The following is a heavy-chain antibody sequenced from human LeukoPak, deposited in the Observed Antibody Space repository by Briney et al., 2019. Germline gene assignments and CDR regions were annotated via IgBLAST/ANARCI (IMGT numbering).Heavy chain of an antibody. Sequence: SETLSLTCTVSGGSVSSNGYYWGWIRQSPGEGLEWIGNIYYSGITYYNASLKSRVTISVDTSKNQFSLKVRSVTAADTAVYYCARDRIPGYFDDWGQGTLVTVSS. CDR3: ARDRIPGYFDD. J-gene: IGHJ4*02. V-gene: IGHV4-39*02. CDR1: GGSVSSNGYY. CDR2: IYYSGIT.